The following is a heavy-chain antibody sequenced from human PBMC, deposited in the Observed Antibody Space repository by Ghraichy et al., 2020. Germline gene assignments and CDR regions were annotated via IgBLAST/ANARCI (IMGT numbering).Heavy chain of an antibody. CDR1: GESLSGYY. Sequence: SETLSLTCAVYGESLSGYYWAWIRQPPGKGLQWIGEINQSGITKYNPSLKSRVTISADTSNNHFSLNLNSVTAADAAVYFCARGRRELRRFDLWGQGTLVTVSS. CDR3: ARGRRELRRFDL. V-gene: IGHV4-34*01. J-gene: IGHJ5*02. D-gene: IGHD1-26*01. CDR2: INQSGIT.